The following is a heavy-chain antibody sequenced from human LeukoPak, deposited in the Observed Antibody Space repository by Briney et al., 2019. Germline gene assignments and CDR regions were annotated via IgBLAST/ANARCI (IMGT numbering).Heavy chain of an antibody. Sequence: SVKVSCKASGGTFSSYAISWVRQAPGQGLEWMGRIIPIFGTANYAQKFQGRVTITTDESTSTAYMELSSLRSEDTARYYCARAGLELREIDPWGQGTLVTVSS. CDR1: GGTFSSYA. V-gene: IGHV1-69*05. D-gene: IGHD1-7*01. CDR3: ARAGLELREIDP. J-gene: IGHJ5*02. CDR2: IIPIFGTA.